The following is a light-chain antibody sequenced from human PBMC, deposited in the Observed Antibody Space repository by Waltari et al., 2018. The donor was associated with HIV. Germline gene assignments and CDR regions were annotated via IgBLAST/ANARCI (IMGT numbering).Light chain of an antibody. J-gene: IGKJ1*01. CDR2: LGS. Sequence: DIVMTQSPVSLPVTPGEPASISCRSSQGLLHSNGFPYLDWYLQKPGQPPQLLIYLGSNRASGVPARFSGSGSGTDFTLKISRVEAEDVGVYYCMQALQTPWTFGQGTRVEIK. CDR3: MQALQTPWT. CDR1: QGLLHSNGFPY. V-gene: IGKV2-28*01.